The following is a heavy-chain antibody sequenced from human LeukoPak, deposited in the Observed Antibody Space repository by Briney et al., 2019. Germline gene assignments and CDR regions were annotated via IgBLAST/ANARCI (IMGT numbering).Heavy chain of an antibody. CDR2: ISWNSGSI. Sequence: GESLRLSCAASGFTFDDYAMHWVRQAPGKGLEWVSGISWNSGSIGYADSVKGRFTISRDNAKNTLYLQMSSLRVGDTAVYYCARSDYGDNYWGQGILVTVSS. D-gene: IGHD4-17*01. J-gene: IGHJ4*02. V-gene: IGHV3-9*01. CDR3: ARSDYGDNY. CDR1: GFTFDDYA.